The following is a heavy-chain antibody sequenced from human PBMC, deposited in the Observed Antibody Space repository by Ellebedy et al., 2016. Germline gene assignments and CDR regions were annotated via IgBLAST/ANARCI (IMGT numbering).Heavy chain of an antibody. CDR1: GFTFSSYG. D-gene: IGHD1-26*01. V-gene: IGHV3-33*01. CDR3: ARDRENSGSSDH. J-gene: IGHJ5*02. Sequence: GGSLRLSCAASGFTFSSYGMHWVRQAPGKGLEWVAVIWYDGSNKYYADSVKGRFTISRDNAKNSLYLQMNSLRAEDTAVYYCARDRENSGSSDHWGQGTLVTVSS. CDR2: IWYDGSNK.